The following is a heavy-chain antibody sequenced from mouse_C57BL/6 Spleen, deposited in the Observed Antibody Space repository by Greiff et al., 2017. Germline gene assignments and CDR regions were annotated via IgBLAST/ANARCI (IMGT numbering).Heavy chain of an antibody. J-gene: IGHJ1*03. D-gene: IGHD1-1*02. V-gene: IGHV2-2*01. CDR2: IWSGGST. CDR3: ARRGGPYLYFDV. CDR1: GFSLTSYG. Sequence: QVQLQQSGPGLVQPSQSLSITCTVSGFSLTSYGVHWVRQSPGKGLEWLGVIWSGGSTDYNAAFISRLSISKDNSTSQVFFKMNSLQADDTAIYYCARRGGPYLYFDVWGTGTTVTVSS.